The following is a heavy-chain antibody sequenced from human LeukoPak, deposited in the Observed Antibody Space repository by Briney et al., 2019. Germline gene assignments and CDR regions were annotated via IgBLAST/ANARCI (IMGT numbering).Heavy chain of an antibody. CDR1: GYTFTGYY. V-gene: IGHV1-2*06. D-gene: IGHD6-19*01. J-gene: IGHJ4*02. CDR3: ARAGPVAGYDY. Sequence: ASVKVSCKASGYTFTGYYMHWVRQAPGQGLEWMGRINPNSGGTNYAQKFQRRVTLTRDTSISTTYMELNSLTSDDTAVYYCARAGPVAGYDYWGQGTLVTVSS. CDR2: INPNSGGT.